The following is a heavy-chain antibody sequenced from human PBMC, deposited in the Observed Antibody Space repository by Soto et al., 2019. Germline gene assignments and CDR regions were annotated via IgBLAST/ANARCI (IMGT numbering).Heavy chain of an antibody. Sequence: QVQLVQSGAEVKKPGSSVKVSCKASGGTFSSYAISWVRQAPGQGLEWMGGIIPIFGTANYAQKFQGRVTITADKSPSTAYMELSSLRSEDTAVYYCARQTLAYGSGSYQFDYWGQGTLVTVSS. D-gene: IGHD3-10*01. V-gene: IGHV1-69*06. CDR2: IIPIFGTA. J-gene: IGHJ4*02. CDR1: GGTFSSYA. CDR3: ARQTLAYGSGSYQFDY.